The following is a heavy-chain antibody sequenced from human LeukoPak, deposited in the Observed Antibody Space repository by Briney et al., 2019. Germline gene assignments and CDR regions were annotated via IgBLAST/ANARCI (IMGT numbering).Heavy chain of an antibody. CDR1: GDSITNFY. CDR2: IYTSGST. Sequence: SETLSLTCAVSGDSITNFYWSWIRQSPGKGLEWIGDIYTSGSTKYHTSLKSRATISVDTSKNQFSLKLFSVTAADTAVYYCARCNAPYYYDSTGYYWFDPWGQGTLVTVSS. V-gene: IGHV4-4*09. J-gene: IGHJ5*02. CDR3: ARCNAPYYYDSTGYYWFDP. D-gene: IGHD3-22*01.